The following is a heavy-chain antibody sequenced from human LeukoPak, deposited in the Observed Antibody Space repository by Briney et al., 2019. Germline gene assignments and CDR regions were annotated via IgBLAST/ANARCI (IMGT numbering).Heavy chain of an antibody. D-gene: IGHD1-26*01. J-gene: IGHJ4*02. Sequence: GGSLRLSCVASGFSFSTYSMNWVRHAAGKGLEWVSYVSSSASTKYYADSVEGRFTVSRDNAKNSLYLQMNSLRAEDSGVYYCARPRGGGSHDDFDYWGQGTRVSVSS. CDR3: ARPRGGGSHDDFDY. CDR1: GFSFSTYS. CDR2: VSSSASTK. V-gene: IGHV3-48*01.